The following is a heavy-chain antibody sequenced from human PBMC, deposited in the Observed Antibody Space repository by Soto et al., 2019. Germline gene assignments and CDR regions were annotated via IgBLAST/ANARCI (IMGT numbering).Heavy chain of an antibody. D-gene: IGHD5-12*01. J-gene: IGHJ4*02. CDR2: IIPLLGIA. CDR3: ARYRGDGYERV. V-gene: IGHV1-69*02. CDR1: GGTFSSYT. Sequence: QVQLVQSGAEVKKPGSSVKVSCKASGGTFSSYTISWVRQAPGQGLEWMGRIIPLLGIANYAQKFQGRVTITADKFTSTAYMELSSLRSEDTAVYYCARYRGDGYERVWGQGTLVTVSS.